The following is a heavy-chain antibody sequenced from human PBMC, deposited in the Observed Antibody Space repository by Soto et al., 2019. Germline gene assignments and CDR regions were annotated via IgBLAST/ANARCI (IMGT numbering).Heavy chain of an antibody. CDR2: INHSGST. CDR1: GGSFSGYY. J-gene: IGHJ4*02. CDR3: ARGGGYCSSTRCYGDFDY. Sequence: PSETLSLTCAVYGGSFSGYYWSWIRQPPGKGLEWIGEINHSGSTNYNPSLKSRVTISVDTSKNQFSLKLSSVTAADTAVYYCARGGGYCSSTRCYGDFDYRGQGTLVTVSS. D-gene: IGHD2-2*01. V-gene: IGHV4-34*01.